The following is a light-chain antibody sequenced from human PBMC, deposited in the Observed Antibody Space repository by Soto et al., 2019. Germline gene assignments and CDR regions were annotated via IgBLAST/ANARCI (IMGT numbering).Light chain of an antibody. Sequence: QSALTQPRSVSGSPGQSVTISCTGTSSDVGGYNYVSWYQQHPGKPPKLMICDVSKRPSGVPDRFSGSKSGNAASLTISGLQAKDEADYYCCSYAGSYTWVFGGGTKLTVL. CDR3: CSYAGSYTWV. V-gene: IGLV2-11*01. J-gene: IGLJ3*02. CDR1: SSDVGGYNY. CDR2: DVS.